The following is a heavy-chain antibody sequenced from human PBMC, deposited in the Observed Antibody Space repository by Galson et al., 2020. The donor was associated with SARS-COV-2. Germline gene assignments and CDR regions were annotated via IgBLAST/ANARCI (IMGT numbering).Heavy chain of an antibody. V-gene: IGHV1-2*06. D-gene: IGHD2-21*02. CDR3: GKADCGGDCYTIDY. J-gene: IGHJ4*02. CDR2: INPNSGAS. Sequence: ASVKVSCKASGYSFTDYQINWVRQAPGQGPEWMGRINPNSGASNYAQKFQGRVTTTRDTSISTAYMELSSLTSDDTAIYYCGKADCGGDCYTIDYWGRGTLVTVSS. CDR1: GYSFTDYQ.